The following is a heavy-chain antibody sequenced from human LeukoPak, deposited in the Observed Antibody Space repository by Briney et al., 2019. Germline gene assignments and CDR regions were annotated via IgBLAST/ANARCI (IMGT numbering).Heavy chain of an antibody. CDR1: GFTFSSYA. CDR2: ISGSGGST. V-gene: IGHV3-23*01. D-gene: IGHD6-13*01. CDR3: AKGGLAAAGTSSHFDY. J-gene: IGHJ4*02. Sequence: PGGSLGLSCAASGFTFSSYAMSWVRQAPGKGLEWVSAISGSGGSTYYADSVKGRFTISRDNSKNTLYLQMNSLRAEDTAVYYCAKGGLAAAGTSSHFDYWGQGTLVTVSS.